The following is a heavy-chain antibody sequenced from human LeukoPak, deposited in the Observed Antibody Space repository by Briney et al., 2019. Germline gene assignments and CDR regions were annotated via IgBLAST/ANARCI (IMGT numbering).Heavy chain of an antibody. CDR1: GGTFSSYA. CDR3: ARDGYSHVDAFDI. J-gene: IGHJ3*02. CDR2: IIPIFGTA. D-gene: IGHD5-18*01. V-gene: IGHV1-69*13. Sequence: SVKVSCKASGGTFSSYAISWVRQAPGQGLEWMGGIIPIFGTANYAQKFQGRVTITADESTSTAYMEVRSLRSDDTAVYFCARDGYSHVDAFDIWGQGTMVTVSS.